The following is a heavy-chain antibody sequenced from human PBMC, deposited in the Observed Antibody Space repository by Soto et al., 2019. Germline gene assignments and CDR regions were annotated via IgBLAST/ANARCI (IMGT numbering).Heavy chain of an antibody. V-gene: IGHV3-30-3*01. CDR1: GFTFRTYA. J-gene: IGHJ4*02. CDR2: ISYDGSYE. D-gene: IGHD3-10*01. Sequence: GGSLRLSCAASGFTFRTYAMHWGRQAPGKGLEWMAFISYDGSYEYYAGSVKGRFTISRDNSKNTLYLQMNSLRAEDTAMYYCARDNYGLDYWGQGALVTVSS. CDR3: ARDNYGLDY.